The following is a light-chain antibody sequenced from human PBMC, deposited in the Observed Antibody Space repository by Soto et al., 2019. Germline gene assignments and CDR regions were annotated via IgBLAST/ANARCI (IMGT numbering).Light chain of an antibody. CDR3: QQYNSHSSYT. CDR1: QSINTG. CDR2: KAS. V-gene: IGKV1-5*03. J-gene: IGKJ2*01. Sequence: DIQMTQSPSTLSASVGDRVTITCRASQSINTGLAWYQQKPGTAPKLLIYKASSLGSGVPSRFSGGGSGTEFTLTISSLRPDDFAIYYCQQYNSHSSYTFGQGTKLEIQ.